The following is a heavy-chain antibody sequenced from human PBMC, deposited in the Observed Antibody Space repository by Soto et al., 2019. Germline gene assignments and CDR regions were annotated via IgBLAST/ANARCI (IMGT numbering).Heavy chain of an antibody. CDR2: ISTSSTYI. Sequence: GGSLRLSCAASGFTFYNYNMNWVRQAPGKGLEWVSSISTSSTYIDYADSVKGRFTISRDNAKNSLYLQMNSLRAEDTAVYYCARDSSNRYYNFDYWGQGTLVTVSS. D-gene: IGHD3-10*01. CDR1: GFTFYNYN. CDR3: ARDSSNRYYNFDY. V-gene: IGHV3-21*01. J-gene: IGHJ4*02.